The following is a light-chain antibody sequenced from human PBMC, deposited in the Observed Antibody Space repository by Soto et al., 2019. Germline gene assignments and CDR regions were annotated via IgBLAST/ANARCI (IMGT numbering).Light chain of an antibody. CDR1: QRISSY. V-gene: IGKV1-39*01. CDR3: QQSYSTPPP. J-gene: IGKJ4*01. Sequence: DVKLTLTPSSLSAXVGYXATSXXRASQRISSYLNWYQQKGGKARKLLIYAASRVQGGVASGFGGSGSGTDFTLTISSLQPEDFAPYYCQQSYSTPPPFGGGTKLDI. CDR2: AAS.